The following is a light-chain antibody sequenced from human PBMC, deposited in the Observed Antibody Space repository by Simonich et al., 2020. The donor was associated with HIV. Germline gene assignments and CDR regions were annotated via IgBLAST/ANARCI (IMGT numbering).Light chain of an antibody. CDR3: CSYAGSSTWV. J-gene: IGLJ3*02. CDR2: DVT. V-gene: IGLV2-11*01. CDR1: SSDVGVYDY. Sequence: QSALTQPRSVSGSPGQSVTISCTGTSSDVGVYDYVSWYQHLPGKAPKLMIYDVTTRPSGVSNRFSGSKSGNTASLTISGLQAEDEADYYCCSYAGSSTWVFGGGTKLTAL.